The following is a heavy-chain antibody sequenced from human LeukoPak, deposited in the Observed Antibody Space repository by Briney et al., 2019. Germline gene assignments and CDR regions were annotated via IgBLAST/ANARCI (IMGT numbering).Heavy chain of an antibody. V-gene: IGHV4-39*01. CDR1: GFTFSSYE. CDR2: IYYSGST. CDR3: ARRAADYYDSSGYYYAFDY. J-gene: IGHJ4*02. Sequence: GSLRLSCAASGFTFSSYEMNWVRQPPGKGLEWIGSIYYSGSTYYNPSLKSRVTISVDTSKNQFSLKLSSVTAADTAVYYCARRAADYYDSSGYYYAFDYWGQGTLVTVSS. D-gene: IGHD3-22*01.